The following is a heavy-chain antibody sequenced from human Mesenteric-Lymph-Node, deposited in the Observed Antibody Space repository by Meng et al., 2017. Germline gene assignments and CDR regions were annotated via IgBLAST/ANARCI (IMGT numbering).Heavy chain of an antibody. CDR1: GYTFTGYY. CDR3: ARGGRGYSGYDPQRDY. D-gene: IGHD5-12*01. J-gene: IGHJ4*02. Sequence: ASVKVSCKASGYTFTGYYMHWVRQAPGQGLEWMGWINPNSGGTNYAQKFQGRVTMTRDTSTSTAYMELRSLRSDDTAVYYCARGGRGYSGYDPQRDYWGQGTLVTVSS. CDR2: INPNSGGT. V-gene: IGHV1-2*02.